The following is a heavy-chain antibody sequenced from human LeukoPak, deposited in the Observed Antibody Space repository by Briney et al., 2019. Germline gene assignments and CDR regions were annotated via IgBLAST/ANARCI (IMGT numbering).Heavy chain of an antibody. Sequence: PGGSLRLSCSTSGFTFKNYAMTWVRQTPGKGLEWVSSIRDSGDTTYYTDFVKGRFTISRDNSKNMLYLQMNLLRAEDTALYYCARVRGYSYANEYHFEYWGQGTLVTVSS. CDR3: ARVRGYSYANEYHFEY. V-gene: IGHV3-23*01. CDR1: GFTFKNYA. J-gene: IGHJ4*02. CDR2: IRDSGDTT. D-gene: IGHD5-18*01.